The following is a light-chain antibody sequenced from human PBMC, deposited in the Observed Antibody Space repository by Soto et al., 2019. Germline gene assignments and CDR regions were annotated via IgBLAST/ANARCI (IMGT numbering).Light chain of an antibody. J-gene: IGLJ3*02. V-gene: IGLV2-8*01. Sequence: QSALTQPPSASGSPGQSVTISCTGTSSDVGGYNYVSWYQQHPGKAPKLMIYEVSKRPSGVPDRFSGSKSRNTASLTVSGLQAEYEADYYCSSYAGSNNLVFGGGTKLTVL. CDR1: SSDVGGYNY. CDR2: EVS. CDR3: SSYAGSNNLV.